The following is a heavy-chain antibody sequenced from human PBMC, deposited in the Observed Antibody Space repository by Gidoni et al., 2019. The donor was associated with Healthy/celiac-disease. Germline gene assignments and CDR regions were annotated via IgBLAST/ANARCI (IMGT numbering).Heavy chain of an antibody. V-gene: IGHV4-34*01. CDR1: GGSFSGYY. Sequence: QVQLQQWGAGLLKPSETLSLTCAVYGGSFSGYYWSWIRQPPGKGLEWIGEINHSGSTNYNPSLKSRVTISVDTSKNQFSLKLSSVTAADTAVYYCAQRSYYGSGSYFRYWGQGTLVTVSS. D-gene: IGHD3-10*01. CDR3: AQRSYYGSGSYFRY. J-gene: IGHJ4*02. CDR2: INHSGST.